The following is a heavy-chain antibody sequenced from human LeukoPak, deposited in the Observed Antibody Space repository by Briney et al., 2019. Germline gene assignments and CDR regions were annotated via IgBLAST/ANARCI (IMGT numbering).Heavy chain of an antibody. CDR2: ISSSGSTI. J-gene: IGHJ6*04. Sequence: GGSLRLSCAASGFAFSSYEMNWVRQAPGKGLEWVSYISSSGSTIYYADSVKGRFTISRDNAKNSLYLQMNSLRAEDTAVYYCAELGITMIGGVWGKGTTVTITS. D-gene: IGHD3-10*02. CDR1: GFAFSSYE. V-gene: IGHV3-48*03. CDR3: AELGITMIGGV.